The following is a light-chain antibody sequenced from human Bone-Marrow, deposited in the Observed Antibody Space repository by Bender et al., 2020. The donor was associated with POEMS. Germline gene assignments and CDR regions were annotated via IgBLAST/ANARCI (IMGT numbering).Light chain of an antibody. CDR2: EVS. CDR3: SSYTANGIWV. V-gene: IGLV2-14*01. Sequence: QSALTQPASVSGSPGQSITISCTGTSSDVGGYDYVSWYQHHPGKAPKLIIFEVSNRPSGVSDRFSGSKSGNTASLTISGLQADDETDYYCSSYTANGIWVFGGGTKLTVL. CDR1: SSDVGGYDY. J-gene: IGLJ3*02.